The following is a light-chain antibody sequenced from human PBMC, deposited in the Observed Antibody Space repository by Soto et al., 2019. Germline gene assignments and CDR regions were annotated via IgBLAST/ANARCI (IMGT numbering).Light chain of an antibody. CDR1: QSVSNNY. Sequence: EIVLTQSPGTLSLSPGERATLSCRASQSVSNNYLAWYQQKPGQAPRLLIYGASNRATGIPSRFSGSGSGTNFTLTISSLEPEDFAVYYCQQRRSWQVTFGQGTRLE. V-gene: IGKV3D-20*02. CDR2: GAS. J-gene: IGKJ5*01. CDR3: QQRRSWQVT.